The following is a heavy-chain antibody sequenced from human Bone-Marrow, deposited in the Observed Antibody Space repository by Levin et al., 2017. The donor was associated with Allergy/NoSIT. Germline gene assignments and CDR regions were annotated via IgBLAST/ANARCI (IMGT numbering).Heavy chain of an antibody. J-gene: IGHJ5*02. Sequence: SETLSLTCTVSGGSLSSTSNYWAWIRQPPGTGLEWIGNIYYDGSTYYNPSLRSRVIMSVDTSKNQFSLILVSVTAADTAMYYCARIPVPGWFDPWGQGTLVTVSS. CDR2: IYYDGST. CDR3: ARIPVPGWFDP. D-gene: IGHD1-14*01. V-gene: IGHV4-39*07. CDR1: GGSLSSTSNY.